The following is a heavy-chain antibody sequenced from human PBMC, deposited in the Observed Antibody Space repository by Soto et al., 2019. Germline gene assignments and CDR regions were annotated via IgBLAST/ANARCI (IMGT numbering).Heavy chain of an antibody. D-gene: IGHD6-13*01. CDR1: GGSISSYY. V-gene: IGHV4-59*08. CDR2: IYYSGST. J-gene: IGHJ6*03. CDR3: ASAHSSSSSDYEWGIPYYYYYMDL. Sequence: SETLSLTCTVSGGSISSYYWSWIRQPPGKGLEWIGYIYYSGSTNYNPSLKSRVTISVDTSKNQFSLKLSSVTAADTAVYYCASAHSSSSSDYEWGIPYYYYYMDLWGKGTTVTVLL.